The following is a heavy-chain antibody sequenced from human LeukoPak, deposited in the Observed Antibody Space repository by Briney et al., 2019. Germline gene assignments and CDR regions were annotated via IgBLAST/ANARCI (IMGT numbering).Heavy chain of an antibody. D-gene: IGHD1-1*01. J-gene: IGHJ4*02. CDR2: INYSGST. V-gene: IGHV4-59*01. Sequence: SETLSLTCTVSGGSISSYYWSWIRQPPGKGLEWIGYINYSGSTNYNPSLKSRVTMSVDTSKNQFSLKLSSVTAADTAMYYCARANPNWNPPDYWGQGTLVTVSS. CDR1: GGSISSYY. CDR3: ARANPNWNPPDY.